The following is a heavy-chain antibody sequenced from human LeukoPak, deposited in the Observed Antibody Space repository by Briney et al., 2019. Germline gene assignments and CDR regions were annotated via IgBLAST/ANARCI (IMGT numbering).Heavy chain of an antibody. V-gene: IGHV1-8*03. Sequence: ASVKVSCKASGYTFTSYDINWVRQATGQGLEWMGWMNPNSGNTGYAQKFQGRVTITRNTSLSTAYMELSSLRSEDTAVYYCARGGLGYCSGGSCYWGNWFDPWGQGTLVTVSS. D-gene: IGHD2-15*01. CDR2: MNPNSGNT. CDR3: ARGGLGYCSGGSCYWGNWFDP. J-gene: IGHJ5*02. CDR1: GYTFTSYD.